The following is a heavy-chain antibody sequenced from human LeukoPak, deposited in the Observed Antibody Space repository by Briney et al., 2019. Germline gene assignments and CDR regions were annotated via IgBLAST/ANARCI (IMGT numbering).Heavy chain of an antibody. CDR3: ARAGNGGDYNYGMDV. CDR1: GGSISVYY. D-gene: IGHD2-8*01. Sequence: SESLSLTCTVSGGSISVYYWSWIRQPPGKGLEWIGYIYYSGSTYYNPSLKSRVTISVDTSKNQFSLKLSSVTAADTAVYYCARAGNGGDYNYGMDVWGQGTTVTVSS. V-gene: IGHV4-59*08. J-gene: IGHJ6*02. CDR2: IYYSGST.